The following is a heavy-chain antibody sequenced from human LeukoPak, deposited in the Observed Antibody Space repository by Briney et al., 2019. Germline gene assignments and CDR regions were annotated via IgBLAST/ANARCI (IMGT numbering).Heavy chain of an antibody. CDR2: FYHGGST. Sequence: SETLSLTCTVSGYSISTGYYWDWIRQPPGKGLEWIGTFYHGGSTYYNPSLKSRVTISVDTSKNQFSLKLSSVTAADTAVYYCARARRVGAFDIWGQGTMVTVSS. CDR3: ARARRVGAFDI. CDR1: GYSISTGYY. J-gene: IGHJ3*02. D-gene: IGHD2-15*01. V-gene: IGHV4-38-2*02.